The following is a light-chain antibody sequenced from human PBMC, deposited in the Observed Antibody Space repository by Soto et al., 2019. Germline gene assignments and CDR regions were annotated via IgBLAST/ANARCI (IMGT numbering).Light chain of an antibody. J-gene: IGKJ1*01. Sequence: IVMTQSPATLSMSPGERATLSCRASQSVSSNLAWYQQKPGQAPRLLIYGASTRATGIPARFSGSGSGTKFTLTISSLQSEDFAVYYCQQYNNWPPWTFGQGTKVDIK. CDR1: QSVSSN. V-gene: IGKV3-15*01. CDR2: GAS. CDR3: QQYNNWPPWT.